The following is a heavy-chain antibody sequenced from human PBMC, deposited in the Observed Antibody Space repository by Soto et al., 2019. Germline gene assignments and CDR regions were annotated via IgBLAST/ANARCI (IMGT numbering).Heavy chain of an antibody. CDR1: GSAFD. V-gene: IGHV3-30-3*01. CDR2: IVPDGRNQ. Sequence: PRGSLRLSYGASGSAFDVHWLRQAPGKGPEWEAHIVPDGRNQYWADSVKGRFTGSRDNAKNSLYLQMNSLRDEDTAVYYCAREGAFLDRFYPSTQRSPVTVSS. CDR3: AREGAFLDRFYP. J-gene: IGHJ5*02.